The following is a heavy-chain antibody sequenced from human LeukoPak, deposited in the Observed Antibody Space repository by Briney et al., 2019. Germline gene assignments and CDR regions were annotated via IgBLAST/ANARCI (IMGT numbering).Heavy chain of an antibody. V-gene: IGHV4-34*01. CDR1: GGSFSGYY. Sequence: PSETLSLTCAVYGGSFSGYYWSWIRQPPGKGLEWIGSIYYSGSTYYNPSLKSRVTISLDTSKNQFSLKLSSVTAADTAVYYCARAYYYYGSGSFIQGYYHMDVWGKGTTVTVSS. CDR2: IYYSGST. D-gene: IGHD3-10*01. CDR3: ARAYYYYGSGSFIQGYYHMDV. J-gene: IGHJ6*03.